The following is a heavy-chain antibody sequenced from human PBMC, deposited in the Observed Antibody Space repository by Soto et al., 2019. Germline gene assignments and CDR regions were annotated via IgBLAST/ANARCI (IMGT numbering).Heavy chain of an antibody. CDR2: IKSKTDGGTT. CDR3: TTSSGWYFGIQH. CDR1: GFTFSNAW. J-gene: IGHJ1*01. D-gene: IGHD6-19*01. V-gene: IGHV3-15*01. Sequence: GGSLRLSCAASGFTFSNAWMSWVRQAPGKGLEWVGRIKSKTDGGTTDYAAPVKGRFTISRDDSKNTLYLQMNSLKTEDTAVYYRTTSSGWYFGIQHWGQGTRVTVSS.